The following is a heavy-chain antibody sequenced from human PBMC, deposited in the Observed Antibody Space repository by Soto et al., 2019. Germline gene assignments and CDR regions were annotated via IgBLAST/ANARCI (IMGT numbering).Heavy chain of an antibody. D-gene: IGHD2-2*01. CDR1: GYTFSNYA. CDR3: ARGHLAVVPVASWFYYMDV. J-gene: IGHJ6*03. V-gene: IGHV1-3*01. CDR2: INAGNGNT. Sequence: QVQLVQSGAEVQKPGASVKVPCKASGYTFSNYAVHWVRQAPGQRLEWMGWINAGNGNTRYSQKFQDRVTISRDTSARTVYMELNGLRSEDTAVYFCARGHLAVVPVASWFYYMDVWGNGTTVTVSS.